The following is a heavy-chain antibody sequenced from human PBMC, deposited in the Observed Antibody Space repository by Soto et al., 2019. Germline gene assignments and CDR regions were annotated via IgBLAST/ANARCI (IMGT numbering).Heavy chain of an antibody. J-gene: IGHJ5*02. CDR2: FDPEDGET. D-gene: IGHD3-22*01. CDR3: ATAGYYHRRVARSAFDP. V-gene: IGHV1-24*01. CDR1: GYTLTELS. Sequence: GSVKVSCKVSGYTLTELSMHWVRQAPGKGLEWMGGFDPEDGETIYAQKFQGRVTMTEDTSTDTAYMELSSLRSEDTAVYYCATAGYYHRRVARSAFDPWGQGTLVTVSS.